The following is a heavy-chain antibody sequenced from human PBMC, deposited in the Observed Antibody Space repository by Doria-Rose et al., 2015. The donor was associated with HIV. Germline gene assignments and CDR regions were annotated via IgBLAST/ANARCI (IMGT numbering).Heavy chain of an antibody. V-gene: IGHV2-26*01. CDR2: IFSDDER. CDR1: GVSLSSPGMG. Sequence: SGPVQVKPTETLTLTCTVSGVSLSSPGMGVSWIRQPPGKALEWLSNIFSDDERSYKTSLKSRLTISRGTSKSQVVLTMTDMDHVDTATYYCARIKSSRWYHKYYFDFWGQGTLVIVSA. J-gene: IGHJ4*02. D-gene: IGHD6-13*01. CDR3: ARIKSSRWYHKYYFDF.